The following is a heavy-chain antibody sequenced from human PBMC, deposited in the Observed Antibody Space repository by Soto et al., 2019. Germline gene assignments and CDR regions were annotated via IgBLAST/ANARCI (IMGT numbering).Heavy chain of an antibody. CDR2: INAGNGNT. CDR3: ARSIVVVTSFDP. V-gene: IGHV1-3*01. CDR1: GYTFTIYA. Sequence: ASVKVSCKASGYTFTIYAIHWVRQAPGQRLEWMGWINAGNGNTKYSQKFQGRVTITRDTSASTAYMELSSLRSEDTAVYYCARSIVVVTSFDPWGQGTLVTVSS. D-gene: IGHD3-22*01. J-gene: IGHJ5*02.